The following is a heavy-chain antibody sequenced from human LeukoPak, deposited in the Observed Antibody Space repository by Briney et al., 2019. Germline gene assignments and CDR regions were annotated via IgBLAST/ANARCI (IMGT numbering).Heavy chain of an antibody. V-gene: IGHV3-30*03. CDR3: ARGRVAPDLHCSSTSCYDDWFDP. D-gene: IGHD2-2*01. Sequence: PGGSLRLSCAASGFTFSSYGMHWVRQAPGKGLEWVAVISYDGSNKYYADSVKGRFTISRDNSKNTLYLQMNSLRAEDTAVYYCARGRVAPDLHCSSTSCYDDWFDPWGQGTLVTVSS. CDR2: ISYDGSNK. CDR1: GFTFSSYG. J-gene: IGHJ5*02.